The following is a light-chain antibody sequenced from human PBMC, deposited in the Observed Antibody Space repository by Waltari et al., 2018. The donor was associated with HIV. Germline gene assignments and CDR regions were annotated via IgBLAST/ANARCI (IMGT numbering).Light chain of an antibody. CDR3: QSYDNSLGVV. CDR1: SSNIGAPYD. CDR2: GST. V-gene: IGLV1-40*01. Sequence: QSVLTQPPSVSGAPGQRVTISCTGVSSNIGAPYDVHWYQQFPGTAPKLLIYGSTNRPSGVPDRFSGSKSGTSASLAITGLQAEDEADYYCQSYDNSLGVVFGGGTKLTVL. J-gene: IGLJ2*01.